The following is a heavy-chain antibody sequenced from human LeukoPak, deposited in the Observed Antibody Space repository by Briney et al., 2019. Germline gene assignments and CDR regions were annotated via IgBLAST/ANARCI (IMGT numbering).Heavy chain of an antibody. D-gene: IGHD2-2*02. J-gene: IGHJ4*02. V-gene: IGHV4-4*07. CDR2: IYSSGNT. Sequence: SETLSLTCTVSGGSISSYYWSWIRQPAGKGLEWIGRIYSSGNTNYNPSLKSRVTMSVNTSKNQVSLNLTSVTAADTAVYYCARSPSSRYPYFDYWGQGTLSPSPQ. CDR1: GGSISSYY. CDR3: ARSPSSRYPYFDY.